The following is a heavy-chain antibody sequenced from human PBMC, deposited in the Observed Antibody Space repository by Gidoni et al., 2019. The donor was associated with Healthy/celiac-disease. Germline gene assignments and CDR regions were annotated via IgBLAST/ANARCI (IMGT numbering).Heavy chain of an antibody. CDR2: IIPIFGTA. V-gene: IGHV1-69*06. J-gene: IGHJ4*02. D-gene: IGHD1-26*01. CDR1: SSYA. CDR3: ARGQRDSAQLVGATDFYY. Sequence: SSYAISWVRQAPGQGLEWMGGIIPIFGTADYAQKFQGRVTITADKSTSTAYMELSSLRSEDTAVYYCARGQRDSAQLVGATDFYYWGQGTLVTVSS.